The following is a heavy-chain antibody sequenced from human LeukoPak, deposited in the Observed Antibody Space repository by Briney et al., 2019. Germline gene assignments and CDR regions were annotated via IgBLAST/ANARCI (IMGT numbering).Heavy chain of an antibody. V-gene: IGHV4-59*01. CDR1: GGSINNYY. D-gene: IGHD1-26*01. CDR3: ARAGANRGSYRLIDY. CDR2: IYYSVTT. J-gene: IGHJ4*02. Sequence: SETLSLTCTVSGGSINNYYWTWIRQPPGKGLEWIGYIYYSVTTNYNPSLKSRVTISVDTSKNQFSLNLSPVTAADTAVYYCARAGANRGSYRLIDYWGQGTLVTVSS.